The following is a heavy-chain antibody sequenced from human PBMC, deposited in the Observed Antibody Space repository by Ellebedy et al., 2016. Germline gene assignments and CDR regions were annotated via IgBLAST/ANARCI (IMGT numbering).Heavy chain of an antibody. CDR1: GFTFSSYA. Sequence: GESLKISXSASGFTFSSYAMHWVRQAPGKGLEWVAVISYDGSNKYYADSVKGRFTISRDNSKNTLYLQMNSLRAEDTAVYYCAREGYYDSSGYFNEGYYFDYWGQGTLVTVSS. CDR3: AREGYYDSSGYFNEGYYFDY. CDR2: ISYDGSNK. V-gene: IGHV3-30-3*01. J-gene: IGHJ4*02. D-gene: IGHD3-22*01.